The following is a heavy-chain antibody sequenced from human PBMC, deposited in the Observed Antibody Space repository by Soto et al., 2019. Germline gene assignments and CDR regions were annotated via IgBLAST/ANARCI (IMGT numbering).Heavy chain of an antibody. J-gene: IGHJ6*02. D-gene: IGHD3-22*01. CDR3: ARDSAYYYDSSGYSDYYYYYGMDV. CDR2: INPNSGGT. CDR1: VYTFTGYY. V-gene: IGHV1-2*02. Sequence: ASVKVSCKSCVYTFTGYYMHWVRPAPGQGLEWMGGINPNSGGTNYEQKFQGRVTMTRDTSISTAYMELSRLRSDDTAVYYCARDSAYYYDSSGYSDYYYYYGMDVWGQGTTVTVSS.